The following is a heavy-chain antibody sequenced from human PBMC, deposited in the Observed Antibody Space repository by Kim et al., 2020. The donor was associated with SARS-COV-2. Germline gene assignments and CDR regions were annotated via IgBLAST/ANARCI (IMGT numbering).Heavy chain of an antibody. Sequence: GGSLRLSCTTSGFTFTGYAMSWVRQAPGKGLEWVSSIYGSDGTTYYVDSGKGRFTISRDNSKNTLYLQMNSLRADDTAVYYCMKGGWGWIWDHWGQGTRVTVSS. J-gene: IGHJ4*02. V-gene: IGHV3-23*01. CDR2: IYGSDGTT. CDR3: MKGGWGWIWDH. CDR1: GFTFTGYA. D-gene: IGHD2-2*03.